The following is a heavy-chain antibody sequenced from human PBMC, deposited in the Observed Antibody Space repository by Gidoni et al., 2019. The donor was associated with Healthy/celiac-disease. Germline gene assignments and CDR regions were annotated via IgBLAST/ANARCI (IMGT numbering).Heavy chain of an antibody. CDR2: INHSGST. Sequence: QVQLQQWGAGLLKPSETLSLTCAVYGGSFSGYYWSWIRQPPGKGLEWIGEINHSGSTNYNPSLKSRVTISVDTSKNQFSLKLSSVTAADTAVYYCARGSKAYYYDSSGYPGRKSNWFDPWGQGTLVTVSS. CDR1: GGSFSGYY. V-gene: IGHV4-34*01. J-gene: IGHJ5*02. D-gene: IGHD3-22*01. CDR3: ARGSKAYYYDSSGYPGRKSNWFDP.